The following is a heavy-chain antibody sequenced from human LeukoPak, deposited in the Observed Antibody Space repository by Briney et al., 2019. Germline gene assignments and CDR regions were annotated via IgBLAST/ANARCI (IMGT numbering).Heavy chain of an antibody. V-gene: IGHV1-18*01. CDR3: ARVTYYDSWSGYPGGGYYFDY. CDR2: ISAYNGNT. CDR1: GYTFTSYG. J-gene: IGHJ4*02. Sequence: ASVKVSCKASGYTFTSYGISWVRQAPGQGLEWMGWISAYNGNTNYAQKLQGRVTMTTDTSTSTAYMELRSLRSDDTAVYYCARVTYYDSWSGYPGGGYYFDYWGQGTLVTVSS. D-gene: IGHD3-3*01.